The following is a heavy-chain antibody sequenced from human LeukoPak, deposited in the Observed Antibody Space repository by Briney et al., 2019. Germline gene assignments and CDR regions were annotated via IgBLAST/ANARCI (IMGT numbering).Heavy chain of an antibody. D-gene: IGHD2-2*01. J-gene: IGHJ6*03. CDR2: IIPIFGTA. Sequence: GASVKVSCKASGGTFSSYAISWVRQAPGQGLEWMGGIIPIFGTANYAQKFQGRVTISADNPTSTAYMELSSLRSEDTAMYYCARGADIVVMPGADYYSYMDVWGKGTTVTVSS. CDR3: ARGADIVVMPGADYYSYMDV. CDR1: GGTFSSYA. V-gene: IGHV1-69*06.